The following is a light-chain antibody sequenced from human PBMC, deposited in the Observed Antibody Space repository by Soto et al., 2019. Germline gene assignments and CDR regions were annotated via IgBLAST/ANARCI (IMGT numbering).Light chain of an antibody. CDR1: QSVSSN. CDR2: GAS. J-gene: IGKJ4*01. V-gene: IGKV3-15*01. Sequence: EIVMTQSPATLSVSPGERATLSCRASQSVSSNLSWYQQKPGQAPRLLIYGASTRATGIPARFSGSGSGTEFTLTISSLLSEDVAVYYCQQYNNSPPLTFGGGTKVEIK. CDR3: QQYNNSPPLT.